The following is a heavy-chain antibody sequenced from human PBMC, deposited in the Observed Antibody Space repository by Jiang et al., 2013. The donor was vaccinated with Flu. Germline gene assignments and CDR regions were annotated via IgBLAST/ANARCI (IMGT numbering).Heavy chain of an antibody. D-gene: IGHD5-12*01. J-gene: IGHJ4*02. Sequence: TNTGNPTYAQGFTGRFVFSLDTSVSTAYLQISSLKAEDTAVYYCARDREHSGYDPGDFDYWGQGTLVTVSS. V-gene: IGHV7-4-1*02. CDR3: ARDREHSGYDPGDFDY. CDR2: TNTGNP.